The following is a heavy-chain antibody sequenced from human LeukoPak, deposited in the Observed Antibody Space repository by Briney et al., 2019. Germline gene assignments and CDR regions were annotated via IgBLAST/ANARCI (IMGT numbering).Heavy chain of an antibody. CDR3: AKDSWWSSYYFDY. CDR2: IENDGSNK. CDR1: GFIFSNYG. Sequence: GGSLRLSCAASGFIFSNYGMHWVRQAPGKGLEWVAFIENDGSNKYYTDSVKGRFTISRDNSKNTLHLQMNSLRAEDTAVYYCAKDSWWSSYYFDYWGQGTLVTVSS. V-gene: IGHV3-30*02. J-gene: IGHJ4*02. D-gene: IGHD2-15*01.